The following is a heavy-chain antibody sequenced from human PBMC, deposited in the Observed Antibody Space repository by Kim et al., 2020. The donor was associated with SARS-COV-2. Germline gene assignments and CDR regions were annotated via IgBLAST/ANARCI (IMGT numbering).Heavy chain of an antibody. D-gene: IGHD3-10*01. J-gene: IGHJ4*02. CDR1: GGSFSGYY. CDR2: INHSGST. V-gene: IGHV4-34*01. CDR3: ARGRPLPNLRLWFGELLSYYFDY. Sequence: SETLSRTCAVYGGSFSGYYWSWIRQPPGKGLEWIGEINHSGSTNYNPSLKSRVTISVDTSKNQFSLKLSSVTAADTAVYYCARGRPLPNLRLWFGELLSYYFDYWGQGTLVTVSS.